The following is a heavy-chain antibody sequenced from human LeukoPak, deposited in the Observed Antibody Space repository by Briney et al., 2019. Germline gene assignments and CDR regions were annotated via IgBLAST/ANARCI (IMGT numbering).Heavy chain of an antibody. CDR3: ARGRYSGYDLSFDY. CDR2: IYSGGFT. Sequence: GGSLRLSCAASGFTVSSNYMSWVRQAPGKGLEWVSIIYSGGFTYYAGSVKGRFTISRDASKNTLYLQMNSLRAEDTAVYYCARGRYSGYDLSFDYWGQGTLVTVSS. J-gene: IGHJ4*02. D-gene: IGHD5-12*01. CDR1: GFTVSSNY. V-gene: IGHV3-53*01.